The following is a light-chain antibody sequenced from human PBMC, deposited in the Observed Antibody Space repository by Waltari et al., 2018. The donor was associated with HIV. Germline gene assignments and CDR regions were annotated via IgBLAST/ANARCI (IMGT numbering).Light chain of an antibody. Sequence: DIQMTQSPSSLSASVGDRVTITCQASQDINIYLNWYQQKPGKAPDLLIYDASNLVTGVPTRFSGSGAWTHFTLSISSLQPEDIATYYCQQYDFLPRTFGQGTKLE. CDR2: DAS. CDR1: QDINIY. V-gene: IGKV1-33*01. CDR3: QQYDFLPRT. J-gene: IGKJ2*01.